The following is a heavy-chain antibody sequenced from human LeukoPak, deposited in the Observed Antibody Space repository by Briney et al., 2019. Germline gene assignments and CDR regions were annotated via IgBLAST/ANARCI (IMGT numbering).Heavy chain of an antibody. V-gene: IGHV3-23*01. CDR3: ANSYTVTTSPFDY. J-gene: IGHJ4*02. CDR1: GFTFSTYV. D-gene: IGHD4-17*01. CDR2: ISNSGGST. Sequence: GGSLRLSCAASGFTFSTYVMSWVRQTPGKGLEWVSTISNSGGSTYNADSVKGRFTISRDNSKNTLYLQMNSLRAEDTAVYLCANSYTVTTSPFDYWGQGTLVSVSS.